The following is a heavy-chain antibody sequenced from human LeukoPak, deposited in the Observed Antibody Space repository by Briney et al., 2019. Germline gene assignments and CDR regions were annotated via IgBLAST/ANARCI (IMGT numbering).Heavy chain of an antibody. CDR1: GDTISTSFYY. J-gene: IGHJ4*02. CDR3: ARVGVELHQPLGY. CDR2: IYYSGST. V-gene: IGHV4-61*05. Sequence: SETLSLTCTVSGDTISTSFYYWSWIRQPPGKGLEWIGYIYYSGSTNYNPSLKSRVTISVDTSKNQYSLKLTSVTAADTAVYYCARVGVELHQPLGYWGRGTLVTVSS. D-gene: IGHD1-7*01.